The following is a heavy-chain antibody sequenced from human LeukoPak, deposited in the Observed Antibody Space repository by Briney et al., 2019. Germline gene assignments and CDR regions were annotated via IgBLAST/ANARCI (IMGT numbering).Heavy chain of an antibody. CDR2: INTNTGNP. CDR3: ARELLITRTWFDP. CDR1: GYTFTTYA. V-gene: IGHV7-4-1*02. D-gene: IGHD3-22*01. J-gene: IGHJ5*02. Sequence: GASVKVSCKASGYTFTTYAMNWVRQAPGQGLEWMGWINTNTGNPTYAQGFTGRFVFSLDTSVSTAYLQINSLKAEDTAVYYCARELLITRTWFDPWGQGTLVTVSS.